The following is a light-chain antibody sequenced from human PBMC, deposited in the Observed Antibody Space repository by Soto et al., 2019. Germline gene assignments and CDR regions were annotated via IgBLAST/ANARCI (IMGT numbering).Light chain of an antibody. Sequence: DIVMTQSPLSLPVTPGEPASISCRSSQSLLHSNGYNYLDWYLQKPGQSPQLLIYLGSNRASGVPDRFSGSGSGTDFTLKISRVEAEDVGVYYCMQRMDFPPTFGQGTKVDIK. CDR3: MQRMDFPPT. CDR2: LGS. V-gene: IGKV2-28*01. J-gene: IGKJ1*01. CDR1: QSLLHSNGYNY.